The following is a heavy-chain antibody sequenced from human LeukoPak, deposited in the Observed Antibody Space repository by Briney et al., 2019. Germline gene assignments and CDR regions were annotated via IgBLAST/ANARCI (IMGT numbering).Heavy chain of an antibody. CDR3: VRSAFHAGSGNYYDY. CDR1: EFDFSTHA. CDR2: ISISGTKT. J-gene: IGHJ4*02. V-gene: IGHV3-23*01. Sequence: GGSLRLSCAASEFDFSTHAMTWVRQAPGKGLEWVSAISISGTKTYYADSVKGRFTISRDNSKNTLYLQMNSLRVEDTAVYYCVRSAFHAGSGNYYDYWGQGTLVTVSS. D-gene: IGHD3-22*01.